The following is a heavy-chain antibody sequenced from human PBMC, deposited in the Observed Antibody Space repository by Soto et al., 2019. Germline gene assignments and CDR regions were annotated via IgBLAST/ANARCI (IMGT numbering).Heavy chain of an antibody. J-gene: IGHJ4*02. CDR2: ISWDGGST. CDR1: GFTFYEYT. D-gene: IGHD1-26*01. CDR3: ARDRIVRAIMVNLES. V-gene: IGHV3-43*01. Sequence: GGSXRLSCASSGFTFYEYTIHLFRQAPEKGLEWVSLISWDGGSTHYADSVKGRFTISRDNSKNSLFLQMNSLTTEDTALYYCARDRIVRAIMVNLESWGQGTLV.